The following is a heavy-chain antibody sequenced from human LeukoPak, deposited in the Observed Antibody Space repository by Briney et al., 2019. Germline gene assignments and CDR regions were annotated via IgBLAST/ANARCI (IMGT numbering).Heavy chain of an antibody. J-gene: IGHJ4*02. CDR2: IYSGGST. CDR1: GFTVSSNY. Sequence: PWGSLGLSCAASGFTVSSNYMSWVRQAPGKGLEWVSVIYSGGSTYYADSVKGRFTISRDNSKNTLYLQMNSLRAEDTAVYYCARVIALRNYYGSGSYYNDAYYFDYWGQGTLVTVSS. CDR3: ARVIALRNYYGSGSYYNDAYYFDY. V-gene: IGHV3-53*01. D-gene: IGHD3-10*01.